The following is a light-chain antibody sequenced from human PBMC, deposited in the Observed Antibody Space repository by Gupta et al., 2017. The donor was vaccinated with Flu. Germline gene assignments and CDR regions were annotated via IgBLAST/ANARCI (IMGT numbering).Light chain of an antibody. CDR1: SIDVGGYNY. CDR2: DVT. J-gene: IGLJ1*01. CDR3: SSYTSSSTLGV. Sequence: IAISCSGTSIDVGGYNYVSWYQQHPGKAPKLMIYDVTTRRSVVSARFSGSKSGNTASLTISGLQAEDEADYYCSSYTSSSTLGVFGTGTKVTVL. V-gene: IGLV2-14*04.